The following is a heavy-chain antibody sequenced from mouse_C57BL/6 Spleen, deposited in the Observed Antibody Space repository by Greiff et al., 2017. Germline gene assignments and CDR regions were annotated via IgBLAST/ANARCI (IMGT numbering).Heavy chain of an antibody. V-gene: IGHV3-6*01. D-gene: IGHD2-4*01. CDR1: GYSITSGYY. J-gene: IGHJ3*01. Sequence: ESGPGLVKPSQSLSLTCSVTGYSITSGYYWNWIRQFPGNKLEWMGYISYDGSNNYNPSLKNRISITRDTSKNQFFLKLNSVTTEDTATYYCAREGTYDYVFAYWGQGTLVTVSA. CDR3: AREGTYDYVFAY. CDR2: ISYDGSN.